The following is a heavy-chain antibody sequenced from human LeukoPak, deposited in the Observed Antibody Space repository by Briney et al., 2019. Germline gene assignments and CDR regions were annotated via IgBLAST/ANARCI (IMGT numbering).Heavy chain of an antibody. J-gene: IGHJ4*02. Sequence: GGSLRLSCAASGFTFSSYAMSWVRQAPGKGLEWVSAISGSGGSTYYADSVKGRFTISRDNSKNALYLQMNSLRAEDTAVYYCAKVLRYFDWLSPFDSWGQGTLVNVSS. CDR3: AKVLRYFDWLSPFDS. D-gene: IGHD3-9*01. CDR2: ISGSGGST. CDR1: GFTFSSYA. V-gene: IGHV3-23*01.